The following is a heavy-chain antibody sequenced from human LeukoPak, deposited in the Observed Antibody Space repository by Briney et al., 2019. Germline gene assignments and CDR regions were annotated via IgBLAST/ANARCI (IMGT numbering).Heavy chain of an antibody. Sequence: GGSLRLSCVASVFSFSTYSMNWVRQAPGQGREWVSVIVGSGGGINYAGSVMGRFTISRDNSKNTVYLQMNSLRAEDTAVYYCVKDRKPDGLYNFDYWGQGTLATVSS. CDR2: IVGSGGGI. CDR1: VFSFSTYS. V-gene: IGHV3-23*01. J-gene: IGHJ4*02. D-gene: IGHD5-24*01. CDR3: VKDRKPDGLYNFDY.